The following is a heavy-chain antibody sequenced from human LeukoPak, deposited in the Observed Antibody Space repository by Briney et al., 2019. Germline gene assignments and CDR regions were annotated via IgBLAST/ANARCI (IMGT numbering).Heavy chain of an antibody. V-gene: IGHV4-4*07. CDR2: IYTSGGT. CDR3: ARGDNDYGDYEYFQH. CDR1: GGSISSYY. D-gene: IGHD4-17*01. Sequence: KPSETLSLTCTVSGGSISSYYWSWIRQPAGKGLEWLGRIYTSGGTNYNPSLKSRVTMSVDTSKNQFSLKLSSVTAADTAVYYCARGDNDYGDYEYFQHWGQGTLVTVSS. J-gene: IGHJ1*01.